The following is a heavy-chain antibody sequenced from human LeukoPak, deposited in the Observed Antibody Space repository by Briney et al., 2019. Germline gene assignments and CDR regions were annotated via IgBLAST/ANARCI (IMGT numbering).Heavy chain of an antibody. CDR3: VKDFGGNSDY. J-gene: IGHJ4*02. CDR2: INEDGRVT. V-gene: IGHV3-74*01. CDR1: RFNVNNYW. D-gene: IGHD4-23*01. Sequence: GGSLRLSCAASRFNVNNYWMHWVRQAPGKGLVWVSRINEDGRVTSYVGSVRGRFTISRDSVENTLHLQMNSLRAEDTAVYYCVKDFGGNSDYWGQGTLVTVSS.